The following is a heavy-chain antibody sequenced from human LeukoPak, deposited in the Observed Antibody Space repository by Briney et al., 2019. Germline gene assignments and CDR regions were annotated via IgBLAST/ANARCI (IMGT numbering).Heavy chain of an antibody. CDR1: GFAFQTYA. V-gene: IGHV3-23*01. J-gene: IGHJ4*02. D-gene: IGHD5-12*01. CDR2: SSGSGGLT. Sequence: GGSLRLSCATSGFAFQTYALSWVRQAPGKWLGWVSSSSGSGGLTVHADSVRGRFTRSSDNSRDTLYLQMNGLRAEDTAVYYCAKFFRRVATLWEYYDCWGQGTLVTVSS. CDR3: AKFFRRVATLWEYYDC.